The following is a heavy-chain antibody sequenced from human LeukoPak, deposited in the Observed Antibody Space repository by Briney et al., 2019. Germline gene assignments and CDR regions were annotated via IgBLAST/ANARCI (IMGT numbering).Heavy chain of an antibody. J-gene: IGHJ4*02. V-gene: IGHV3-9*01. Sequence: GGYLRLSCAASGFTFDDYAMHWVRQAPGKGLEWVSGISWNSGSIGYADSVKGRFTISRDNAKNSLYLQMNSLRAEDTALYYCAKGYYYDSSGYLDARNYFDYWGQGTLVTVSS. CDR2: ISWNSGSI. CDR1: GFTFDDYA. CDR3: AKGYYYDSSGYLDARNYFDY. D-gene: IGHD3-22*01.